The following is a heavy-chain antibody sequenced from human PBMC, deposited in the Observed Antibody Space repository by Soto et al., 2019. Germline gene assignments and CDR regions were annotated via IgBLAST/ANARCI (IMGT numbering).Heavy chain of an antibody. Sequence: LKDCCNVAGYSITGYWGSWVIKMTGKGLEWMGRIDPSDSYTNYSPSFQGHVTISADNAKNTLYLQMNSLRVEDTAVYYCARAIEWLRSEGYGMDVWGQGTTVTVSS. J-gene: IGHJ6*02. CDR2: IDPSDSYT. CDR3: ARAIEWLRSEGYGMDV. CDR1: GYSITGYW. V-gene: IGHV5-10-1*01. D-gene: IGHD5-12*01.